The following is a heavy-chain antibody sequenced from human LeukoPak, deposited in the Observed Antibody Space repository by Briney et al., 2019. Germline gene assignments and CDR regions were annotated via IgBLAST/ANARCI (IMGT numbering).Heavy chain of an antibody. CDR3: ARENREPRWCSSSLSVNYYYYYGMDV. CDR2: ISYDGSNK. Sequence: GGSLRLSCAASGFTFSSYAMHWVRQAPGKGLEWVAVISYDGSNKYYADSVKGRFTISRDNSKNTLYLQMNSLRAEDTAVYYCARENREPRWCSSSLSVNYYYYYGMDVWGQGTTVTVSS. D-gene: IGHD6-13*01. J-gene: IGHJ6*02. V-gene: IGHV3-30-3*01. CDR1: GFTFSSYA.